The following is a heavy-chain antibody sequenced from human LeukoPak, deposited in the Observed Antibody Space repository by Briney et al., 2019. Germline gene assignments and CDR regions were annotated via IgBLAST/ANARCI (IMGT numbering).Heavy chain of an antibody. CDR1: GFTFDDYA. D-gene: IGHD1-26*01. Sequence: PGGSLRLSCAASGFTFDDYAMHWVRQAPGKGLEWVSGISWNSGSIGYADSVKGRFTISRDNAKNSLYLQMNSLRAEDTALYYCAVGVGATTPYGAFDIWGQGTMVTVSS. V-gene: IGHV3-9*01. CDR3: AVGVGATTPYGAFDI. J-gene: IGHJ3*02. CDR2: ISWNSGSI.